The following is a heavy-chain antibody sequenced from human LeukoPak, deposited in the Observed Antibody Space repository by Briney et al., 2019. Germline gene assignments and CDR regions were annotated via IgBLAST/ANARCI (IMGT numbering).Heavy chain of an antibody. CDR2: INHSGST. CDR1: GGSFSGYY. J-gene: IGHJ4*02. D-gene: IGHD3-9*01. V-gene: IGHV4-34*01. Sequence: PSATLSLTCAVYGGSFSGYYWSWIRQPPGKGLEWIGEINHSGSTNYNPSLKSRVTISVDTSKNQFSLKLSSVTAADTAVYYCARGDLTTTFDYWGQGTLVTVSS. CDR3: ARGDLTTTFDY.